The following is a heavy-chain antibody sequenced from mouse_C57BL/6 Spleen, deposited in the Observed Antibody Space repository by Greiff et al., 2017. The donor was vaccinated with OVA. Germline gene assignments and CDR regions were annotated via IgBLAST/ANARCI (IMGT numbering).Heavy chain of an antibody. V-gene: IGHV1-69*01. CDR3: ARKGNPYAMDY. CDR1: GYTFTSYW. Sequence: QVQLQQPGAELVMPGASVKLSCKASGYTFTSYWMHWVKQRPGQGLEWIGEIDPSDSYTNYNQKFKCKSTLTVDKSSSTAYMQLSSLTSEDSAVYYCARKGNPYAMDYWGQGTSVTVSS. J-gene: IGHJ4*01. CDR2: IDPSDSYT. D-gene: IGHD2-1*01.